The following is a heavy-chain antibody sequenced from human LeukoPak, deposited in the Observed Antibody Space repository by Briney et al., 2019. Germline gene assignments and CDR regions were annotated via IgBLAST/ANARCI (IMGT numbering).Heavy chain of an antibody. V-gene: IGHV4-39*02. J-gene: IGHJ4*02. D-gene: IGHD3-10*01. Sequence: SETLSLTCTVSGGSISSSSYYWGWIRQPPGKGLEWIGSIYYSGSTYYNPSLKSRVTISVDTSKNQFSLKLSSVTAADTAVYYCARDYYGESYYFDYWGQGTLVTVSS. CDR3: ARDYYGESYYFDY. CDR1: GGSISSSSYY. CDR2: IYYSGST.